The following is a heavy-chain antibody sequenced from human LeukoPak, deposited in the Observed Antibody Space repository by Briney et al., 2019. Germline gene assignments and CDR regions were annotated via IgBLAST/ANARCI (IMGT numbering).Heavy chain of an antibody. V-gene: IGHV4-59*01. CDR3: ARGLEHSGYDSFCYFDY. Sequence: PSETLSLTCTVSGGSISTYYWSWIRQPPGKRLEWIGHIFYSGSTNYNPSLKSRVTISVDTSKNQFSLKLSSVTAADTAVYYCARGLEHSGYDSFCYFDYWGQGTLVTVSS. J-gene: IGHJ4*02. CDR2: IFYSGST. CDR1: GGSISTYY. D-gene: IGHD5-12*01.